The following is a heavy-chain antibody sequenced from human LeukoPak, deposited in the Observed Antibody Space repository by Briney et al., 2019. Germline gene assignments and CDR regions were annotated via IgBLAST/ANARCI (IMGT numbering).Heavy chain of an antibody. V-gene: IGHV7-4-1*02. Sequence: ASVTVSCKASGYTFTSYAMNWVRQAPGQGLEWMGWINTNTGNPTYAQGFTGRFVFSLDTSVSTAYLQISSLKAEDTAVYYCARGDYGDYGPLYYYYYYGMDVWGQGTTVTVSS. CDR2: INTNTGNP. D-gene: IGHD4-17*01. J-gene: IGHJ6*02. CDR3: ARGDYGDYGPLYYYYYYGMDV. CDR1: GYTFTSYA.